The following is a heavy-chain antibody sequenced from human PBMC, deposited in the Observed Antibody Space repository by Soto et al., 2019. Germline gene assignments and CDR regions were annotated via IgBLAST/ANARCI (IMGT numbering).Heavy chain of an antibody. CDR1: GYTFTSYD. V-gene: IGHV1-8*01. CDR2: MNPNIGNT. CDR3: ARERSAAGTGWFDP. D-gene: IGHD6-13*01. J-gene: IGHJ5*02. Sequence: QVQLVQSGAEVKKPGASVKVSCKASGYTFTSYDINWVRQATGQGLEWMGWMNPNIGNTGYAQKFQGRVTMTRNTSISTAYMELSSLRSEDTAVYYCARERSAAGTGWFDPWGQGTLVTVSS.